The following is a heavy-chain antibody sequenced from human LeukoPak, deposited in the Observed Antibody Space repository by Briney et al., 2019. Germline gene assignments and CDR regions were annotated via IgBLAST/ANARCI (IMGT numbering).Heavy chain of an antibody. CDR1: GYTFTSYG. D-gene: IGHD3-10*01. CDR3: ARDSARPYGSGSYYKRFDY. Sequence: ASVKVSCKASGYTFTSYGISWVRQAPGQGLEWMGGISAYNGNTNYAQKLQGRVTMTTDTSTSTAYMELRSLRSDDTAVYYCARDSARPYGSGSYYKRFDYWGQGTLVTVSS. V-gene: IGHV1-18*01. J-gene: IGHJ4*02. CDR2: ISAYNGNT.